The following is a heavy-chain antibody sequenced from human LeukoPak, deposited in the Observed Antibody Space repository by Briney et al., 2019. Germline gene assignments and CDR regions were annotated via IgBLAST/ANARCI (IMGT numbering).Heavy chain of an antibody. CDR3: ASLTGYSSSWYEIDY. Sequence: PGGSLRLSCAASGFTFSSYAMNWVRQAPGKGLEWVSVIYSGGGTYYTDSVKGRFTISRDNSKNTLYLQMNSLRAEDTAMYYCASLTGYSSSWYEIDYWGQGTLVTVSS. J-gene: IGHJ4*02. V-gene: IGHV3-53*01. CDR1: GFTFSSYA. D-gene: IGHD6-13*01. CDR2: IYSGGGT.